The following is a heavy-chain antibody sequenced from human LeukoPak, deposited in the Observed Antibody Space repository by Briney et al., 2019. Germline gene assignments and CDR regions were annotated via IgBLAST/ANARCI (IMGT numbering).Heavy chain of an antibody. D-gene: IGHD6-13*01. CDR3: AADFGGERQLVRYYGLDV. V-gene: IGHV1-58*01. CDR1: GFTFMNSA. Sequence: ASVNVSCKPPGFTFMNSAVQRVRQAPGQRLEWIGWIVVGSGNTDYAQKFQGRVTITRDMSTGTAYMELRSLRSEDTAVYYCAADFGGERQLVRYYGLDVWGQGTAVTVSS. CDR2: IVVGSGNT. J-gene: IGHJ6*02.